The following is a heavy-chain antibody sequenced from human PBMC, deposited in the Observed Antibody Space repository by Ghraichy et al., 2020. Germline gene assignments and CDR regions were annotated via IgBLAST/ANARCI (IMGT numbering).Heavy chain of an antibody. CDR3: AREVGWNDPFDY. CDR1: GGSISSYY. CDR2: IYYSGST. D-gene: IGHD1-1*01. Sequence: SETLSLTCTVSGGSISSYYWSWIRQPPGKGLEWIGYIYYSGSTNYNPSLKSRVTISVDTSKNQFSLKLSSVTAADTAVYYCAREVGWNDPFDYWGQGTLVTVSS. J-gene: IGHJ4*02. V-gene: IGHV4-59*01.